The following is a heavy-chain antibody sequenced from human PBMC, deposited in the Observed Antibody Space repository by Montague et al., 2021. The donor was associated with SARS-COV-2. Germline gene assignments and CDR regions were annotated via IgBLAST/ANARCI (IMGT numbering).Heavy chain of an antibody. V-gene: IGHV4-59*01. D-gene: IGHD2-15*01. Sequence: SETLSLTCSVSGGSTSNYCWTWIRQSPGKGLQWIGYIFYTGSTKFNPSLKSRVSMSLDTSKNHFSLRLSAVTAADTARYYCARAQNICFIANCVNYFDLWGLGALVTVSS. CDR2: IFYTGST. J-gene: IGHJ4*02. CDR1: GGSTSNYC. CDR3: ARAQNICFIANCVNYFDL.